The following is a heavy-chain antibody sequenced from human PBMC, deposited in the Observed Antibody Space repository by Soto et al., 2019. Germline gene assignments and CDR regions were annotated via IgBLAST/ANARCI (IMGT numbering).Heavy chain of an antibody. CDR1: GDSVSSNSAA. J-gene: IGHJ4*02. CDR2: TYYRSKWYN. CDR3: ARDLYYDFWSGFPRPFDY. Sequence: SQTLSLTCAISGDSVSSNSAALNWIRQSPSRGLEWLGRTYYRSKWYNDYAVSVNSRITINPDTSKNQFSLQLNSVTPEDTAVYYCARDLYYDFWSGFPRPFDYWGQGTLVTVSS. V-gene: IGHV6-1*01. D-gene: IGHD3-3*01.